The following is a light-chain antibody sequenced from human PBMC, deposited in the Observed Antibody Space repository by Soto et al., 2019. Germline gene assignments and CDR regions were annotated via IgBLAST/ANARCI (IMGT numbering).Light chain of an antibody. V-gene: IGLV2-11*01. CDR1: SSDVGGYNY. Sequence: QSALTQPPSASGSPGQSVTISCTGTSSDVGGYNYVSWYQQHPGKAPKLMIYDVSKRPSGVPDRFSGSKSGNTASLTISGLQAEDEADYYCCSYAGIYHLLFGGGTKVTVL. J-gene: IGLJ2*01. CDR3: CSYAGIYHLL. CDR2: DVS.